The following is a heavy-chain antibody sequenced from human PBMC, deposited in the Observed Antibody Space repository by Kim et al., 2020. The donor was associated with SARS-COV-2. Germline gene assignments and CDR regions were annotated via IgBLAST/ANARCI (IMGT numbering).Heavy chain of an antibody. V-gene: IGHV5-51*01. D-gene: IGHD1-26*01. CDR3: ARLGIVSGSYREYFDY. Sequence: SFQGQVTISADKSISTAYLQWSSLKASDTAMYYCARLGIVSGSYREYFDYWGQGTLVTVSS. J-gene: IGHJ4*02.